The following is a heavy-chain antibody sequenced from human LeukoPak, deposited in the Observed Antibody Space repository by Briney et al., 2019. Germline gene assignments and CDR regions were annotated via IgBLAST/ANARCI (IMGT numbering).Heavy chain of an antibody. CDR2: INQDGSVR. Sequence: PGGSLRLSCVASRFTFVSHWMTWVRQAPGKGLEWVANINQDGSVRYYVDSVKGRFTIFRDNAKNSVYLQMDSLGPEDTAVYYCARDPYSGNYGNDYYYYMDVWDKGTTVNISS. V-gene: IGHV3-7*01. CDR3: ARDPYSGNYGNDYYYYMDV. J-gene: IGHJ6*03. CDR1: RFTFVSHW. D-gene: IGHD1-26*01.